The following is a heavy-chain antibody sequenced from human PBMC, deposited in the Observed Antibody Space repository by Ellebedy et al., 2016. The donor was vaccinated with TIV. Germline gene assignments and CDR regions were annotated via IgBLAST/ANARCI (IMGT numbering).Heavy chain of an antibody. Sequence: SETLSLTXAVYGESFSDYCWSWIRQPPGKGLEWIGEINHSGGTNYNPSLKSRVTISRDTSKNQFSLNLSSVTAADTAVYYCARGRLLGPDIDDSSGYYPFYFDRWGQGTLVTVSS. CDR1: GESFSDYC. CDR2: INHSGGT. V-gene: IGHV4-34*01. J-gene: IGHJ4*02. CDR3: ARGRLLGPDIDDSSGYYPFYFDR. D-gene: IGHD3-22*01.